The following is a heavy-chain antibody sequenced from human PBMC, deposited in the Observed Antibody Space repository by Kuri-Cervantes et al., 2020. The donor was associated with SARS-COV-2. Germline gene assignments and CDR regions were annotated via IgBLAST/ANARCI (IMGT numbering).Heavy chain of an antibody. CDR3: ASGYSSRLDAFDI. CDR2: ISSSSSTI. CDR1: GFTFSSYS. V-gene: IGHV3-48*01. D-gene: IGHD6-13*01. J-gene: IGHJ3*02. Sequence: GESLKISCAASGFTFSSYSMNWVRQAPGKGLEWVSYISSSSSTIYYADSVKGRFTISRDNAKNSLYLQMNSLRAEDTAVYYCASGYSSRLDAFDIWGQGTVVTVSS.